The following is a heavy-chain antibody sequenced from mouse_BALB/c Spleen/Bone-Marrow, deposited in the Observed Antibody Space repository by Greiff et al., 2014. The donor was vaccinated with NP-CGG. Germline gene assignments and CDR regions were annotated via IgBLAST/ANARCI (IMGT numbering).Heavy chain of an antibody. CDR1: GFSLTDYG. CDR3: ARHTLRYYAMDY. J-gene: IGHJ4*01. D-gene: IGHD1-1*01. Sequence: QVQLQQSGPGLVAPSQSLSITCTVSGFSLTDYGVSWIRQPPGKGLEWLGVIWGGGSTYHNSSLKSRLSISKDNSKSQVFLKMNNLHTDDTAMYFCARHTLRYYAMDYWGQGTSVTVSS. CDR2: IWGGGST. V-gene: IGHV2-6-5*01.